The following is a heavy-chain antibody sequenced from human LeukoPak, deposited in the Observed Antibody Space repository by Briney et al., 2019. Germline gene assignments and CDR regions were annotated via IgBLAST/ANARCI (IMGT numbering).Heavy chain of an antibody. V-gene: IGHV3-66*01. CDR2: IYINAGTT. Sequence: PGGSLRLSCAASGFIVSSNHMNWVRQTPGKGLEWVSIIYINAGTTHYADPVKGRFIISRDNSENTVYLQMNNLRADDSAVYYCARDGSNFYFDYWGQGALVTVSS. J-gene: IGHJ4*02. CDR1: GFIVSSNH. D-gene: IGHD5-24*01. CDR3: ARDGSNFYFDY.